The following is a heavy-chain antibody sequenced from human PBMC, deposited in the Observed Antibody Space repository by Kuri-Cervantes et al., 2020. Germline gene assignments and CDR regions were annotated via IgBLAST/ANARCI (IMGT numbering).Heavy chain of an antibody. V-gene: IGHV1-8*01. CDR1: GYTITSYD. CDR2: MNPNSGNT. D-gene: IGHD3-16*02. J-gene: IGHJ4*02. Sequence: ASVKVSCKASGYTITSYDINWVRQATGQGLEWMGWMNPNSGNTGYAQKFQGRVTMTRNTSISTACMQLSSLRSEDTAVYYCARGGMITFGGVIVIDTPYYFDYWGQGTLVTVSS. CDR3: ARGGMITFGGVIVIDTPYYFDY.